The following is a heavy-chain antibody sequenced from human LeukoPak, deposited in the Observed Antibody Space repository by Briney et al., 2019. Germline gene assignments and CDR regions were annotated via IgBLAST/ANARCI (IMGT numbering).Heavy chain of an antibody. Sequence: GGSLRLSCAASGFTVSSNYMSWVRQAPGKGLEWVSAISGSGGSTYYADSVKGRFTISRDNSKNTLYLQMNSLRAEDTAVYYCAREKKYCSSTSCYISYWGQGTLVTVSS. CDR1: GFTVSSNY. J-gene: IGHJ4*02. CDR2: ISGSGGST. V-gene: IGHV3-23*01. D-gene: IGHD2-2*02. CDR3: AREKKYCSSTSCYISY.